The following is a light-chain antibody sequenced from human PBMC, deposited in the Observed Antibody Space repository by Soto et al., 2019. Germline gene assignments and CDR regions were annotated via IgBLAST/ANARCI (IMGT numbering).Light chain of an antibody. Sequence: EIVLTQSPGTLSLSPGEGATLSCRASQSVSSSFLAWYQQKPGQAPRLLIYGASSRATGIPDRFSGSGSGTDFTLTISRLEPEDCAVYYCQQYGSSPVTFGGGTKVEIK. J-gene: IGKJ4*01. CDR1: QSVSSSF. V-gene: IGKV3-20*01. CDR2: GAS. CDR3: QQYGSSPVT.